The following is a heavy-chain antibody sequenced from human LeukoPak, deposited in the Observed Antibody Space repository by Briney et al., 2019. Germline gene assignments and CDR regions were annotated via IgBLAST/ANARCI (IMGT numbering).Heavy chain of an antibody. Sequence: PSETLSLTCTVSGGSISNYYWSWIRQPRGKGLEWIGYIYYSGTTNYNPSLKSRVTISVDTSKNQFSLKLNSVTAADTAVYYCARGVYIAAAQYGYWGQGTLVTVSS. V-gene: IGHV4-59*01. J-gene: IGHJ4*02. CDR3: ARGVYIAAAQYGY. CDR2: IYYSGTT. CDR1: GGSISNYY. D-gene: IGHD6-13*01.